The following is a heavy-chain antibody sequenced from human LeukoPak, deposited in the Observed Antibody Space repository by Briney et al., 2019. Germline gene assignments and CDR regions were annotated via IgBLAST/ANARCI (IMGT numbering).Heavy chain of an antibody. J-gene: IGHJ4*02. Sequence: PSATLSLTCTVAGGSISRGSYYWSWIRQPDGKGLGWIGRFNASGNSHYNPSLKCRVTMSVDTPTNQFSLRLTSVTAADTAVYYCARLNLPAIKWAFDYWGQGTLVTVSS. D-gene: IGHD2-2*01. V-gene: IGHV4-61*02. CDR1: GGSISRGSYY. CDR3: ARLNLPAIKWAFDY. CDR2: FNASGNS.